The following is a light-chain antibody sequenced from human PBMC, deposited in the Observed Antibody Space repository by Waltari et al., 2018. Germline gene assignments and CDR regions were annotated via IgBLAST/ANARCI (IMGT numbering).Light chain of an antibody. Sequence: EIVMTQSPATLSVSPGERATLTRRASQSVSSNLAWYQQKPGQGPRLIIYGASTRATGIPARFSGSGSGTEFTLTISSMQSEDFAVYYCQQYNNWPPYTFGQGTKLEIK. CDR2: GAS. J-gene: IGKJ2*01. CDR1: QSVSSN. CDR3: QQYNNWPPYT. V-gene: IGKV3-15*01.